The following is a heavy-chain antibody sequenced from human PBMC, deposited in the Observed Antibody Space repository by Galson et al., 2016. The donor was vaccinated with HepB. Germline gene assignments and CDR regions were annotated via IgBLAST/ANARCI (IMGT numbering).Heavy chain of an antibody. Sequence: SVKVSCKASGYTFSSSGISWVRQAPGQGLEWLGWTSSHNGKTNYAQHVQGRVTMTTDTSTSTAYMELRSLRSDDTAVYYCARSVGGIAAALTCDYWGQGTLVTVSS. CDR1: GYTFSSSG. V-gene: IGHV1-18*01. D-gene: IGHD6-13*01. J-gene: IGHJ4*02. CDR2: TSSHNGKT. CDR3: ARSVGGIAAALTCDY.